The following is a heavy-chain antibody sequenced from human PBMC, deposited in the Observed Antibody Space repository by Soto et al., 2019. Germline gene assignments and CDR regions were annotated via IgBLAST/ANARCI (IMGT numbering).Heavy chain of an antibody. J-gene: IGHJ5*01. CDR1: GYTFTGYF. Sequence: QVHLVQSGAEVKKPGASVKVSCKASGYTFTGYFIHWVRQAPGQGLELKGWINPGNGATNYAQKFQGRVTLTRDTAINTAYMELNTVRSDDTAVYYCARGGDTGSSDSWGQGTLVTVSS. CDR2: INPGNGAT. V-gene: IGHV1-2*02. D-gene: IGHD1-26*01. CDR3: ARGGDTGSSDS.